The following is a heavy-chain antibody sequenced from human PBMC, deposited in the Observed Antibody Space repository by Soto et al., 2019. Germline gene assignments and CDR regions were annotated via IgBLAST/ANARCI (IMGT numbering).Heavy chain of an antibody. CDR2: VNPDGTNT. CDR1: GFTFSTYW. D-gene: IGHD7-27*01. J-gene: IGHJ4*02. CDR3: ARDLAGVDDS. V-gene: IGHV3-74*01. Sequence: EVQLVESGGGLVQPGGSLRLSCAASGFTFSTYWMHWVRQVPGKGLVWVSRVNPDGTNTNYAASVKGRFTNYRENAKNTLHLQMNSLRVDDTAVYFCARDLAGVDDSWGQGTLVTVCS.